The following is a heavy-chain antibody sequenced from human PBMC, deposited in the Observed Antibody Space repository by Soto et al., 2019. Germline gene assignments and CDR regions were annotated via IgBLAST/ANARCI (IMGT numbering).Heavy chain of an antibody. D-gene: IGHD3-9*01. CDR2: ISAYNGNT. CDR1: GYTCTSYG. CDR3: ARALTPTDY. Sequence: QVQLVQSGAEVKKPGASVKVSCKASGYTCTSYGITWVRQAPGQGLEWMGWISAYNGNTNYAQKLQCRVTMTTDTFASPAYMELRSLRSDDTVVYYCARALTPTDYLGQGTLVSVSS. V-gene: IGHV1-18*01. J-gene: IGHJ4*02.